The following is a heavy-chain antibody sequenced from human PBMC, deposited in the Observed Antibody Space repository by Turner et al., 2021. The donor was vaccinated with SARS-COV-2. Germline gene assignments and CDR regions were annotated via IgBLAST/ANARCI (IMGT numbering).Heavy chain of an antibody. CDR3: ARDGGDPPRYFQH. CDR1: GGSIGSSSYY. J-gene: IGHJ1*01. V-gene: IGHV4-39*02. CDR2: IYYSGST. Sequence: QVQLQESGPGLVKPSETLSLTCTVSGGSIGSSSYYWGWIRQPPGKGLEWIGSIYYSGSTYYNPSLKSRVTISVDTSKNQFSLKLSSVTAADTAVYYCARDGGDPPRYFQHWGQGTLVTVSS. D-gene: IGHD2-21*02.